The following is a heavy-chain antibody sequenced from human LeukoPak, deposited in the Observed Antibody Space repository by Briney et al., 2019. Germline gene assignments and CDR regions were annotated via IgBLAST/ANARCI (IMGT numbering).Heavy chain of an antibody. CDR3: AKDRLVPGSVLDY. D-gene: IGHD6-19*01. CDR2: IGYDGSNK. V-gene: IGHV3-30*02. CDR1: GFTLSSYG. Sequence: GGSLRLSCAASGFTLSSYGIHWVRQAPGKGLEWVTFIGYDGSNKYHADSVKGRFTISRDNSKNTLFLQMNSLRAEDTAVYYCAKDRLVPGSVLDYWGQGTLVTVSS. J-gene: IGHJ4*02.